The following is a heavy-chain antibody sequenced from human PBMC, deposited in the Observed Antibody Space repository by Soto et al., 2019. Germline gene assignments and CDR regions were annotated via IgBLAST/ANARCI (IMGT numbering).Heavy chain of an antibody. J-gene: IGHJ4*02. CDR1: GFTFSAYW. Sequence: GGSLRLSCEVSGFTFSAYWMHWVRQVPGKGLIWVSRISDDGSTTTYADSVKGRFTISRDNAKNTLYLQMNSLRADDTGLYYCTRGPRVSSNGKGDHWGQGTLVSV. V-gene: IGHV3-74*01. CDR2: ISDDGSTT. D-gene: IGHD6-6*01. CDR3: TRGPRVSSNGKGDH.